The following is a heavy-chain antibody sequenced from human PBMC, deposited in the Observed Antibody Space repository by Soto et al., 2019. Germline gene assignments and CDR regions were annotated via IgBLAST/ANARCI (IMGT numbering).Heavy chain of an antibody. Sequence: QVQLVQSGAEVKKPGASVKVSCKASGYTFTSYYMHWVRQAPGQGLEWMGIINPSGGSTSYAQKFQGRVTMTRDTSTSTVSGGLSSLRSEDTAVYYCARDPYGSGNWFDPWGQGTLVTVSS. CDR2: INPSGGST. CDR3: ARDPYGSGNWFDP. J-gene: IGHJ5*02. D-gene: IGHD3-10*01. CDR1: GYTFTSYY. V-gene: IGHV1-46*01.